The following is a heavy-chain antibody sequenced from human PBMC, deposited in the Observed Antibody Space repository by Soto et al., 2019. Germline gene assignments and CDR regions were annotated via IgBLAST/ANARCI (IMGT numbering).Heavy chain of an antibody. CDR1: GYTFTSYG. CDR2: ISAYNGNT. Sequence: ASVKVSCKASGYTFTSYGISWVRQAPGQGLEWMGWISAYNGNTNYAQKLQGRVTMTTDTSTSTAYMELRSLRSEDTAVYYCAADGYYYDSSGYYSGYYFDYWGQGTLVTVSS. V-gene: IGHV1-18*01. CDR3: AADGYYYDSSGYYSGYYFDY. D-gene: IGHD3-22*01. J-gene: IGHJ4*02.